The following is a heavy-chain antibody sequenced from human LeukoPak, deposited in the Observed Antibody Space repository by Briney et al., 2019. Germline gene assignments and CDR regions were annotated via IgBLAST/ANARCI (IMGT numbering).Heavy chain of an antibody. J-gene: IGHJ6*03. V-gene: IGHV4-34*01. D-gene: IGHD4-17*01. CDR1: GGSFSGYY. Sequence: SETLSLTCAVYGGSFSGYYWSWIRQPPGKGLEWIGEINHSGSTNYNPSLKSRVTISVDTSKNQFSLKLSSVTAAGTAVYYCAAYTVPTTGYYYMDVWGKGTTVTVSS. CDR2: INHSGST. CDR3: AAYTVPTTGYYYMDV.